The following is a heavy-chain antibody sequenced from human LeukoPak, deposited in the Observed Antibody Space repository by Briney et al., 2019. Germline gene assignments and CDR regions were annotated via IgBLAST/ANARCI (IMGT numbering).Heavy chain of an antibody. J-gene: IGHJ5*02. Sequence: ASVKVSCKVSGYTLTELSMHWVRQAPGKGLEWMGGFDPEDGETIYAQKFQGRVTMTEDTSTDTAYMELSSLRSEDTAVYYCAKRKLIVGPFGLDPWGQGTLVTVSS. CDR3: AKRKLIVGPFGLDP. D-gene: IGHD3-22*01. CDR1: GYTLTELS. CDR2: FDPEDGET. V-gene: IGHV1-24*01.